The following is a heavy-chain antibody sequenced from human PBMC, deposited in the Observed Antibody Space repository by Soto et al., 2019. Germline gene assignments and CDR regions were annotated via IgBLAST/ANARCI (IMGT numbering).Heavy chain of an antibody. D-gene: IGHD3-22*01. Sequence: PSETLSLTCTVSGGSISSYYWSWIRQPPGKGLEWIGYIYYSGSTNYNPSLKSRVTISVDTSKNQFSLKLSSVTAADTAVYYCARLPYYYDSSGYHYDYWGQGTLVTVSS. CDR3: ARLPYYYDSSGYHYDY. V-gene: IGHV4-59*01. CDR2: IYYSGST. J-gene: IGHJ4*02. CDR1: GGSISSYY.